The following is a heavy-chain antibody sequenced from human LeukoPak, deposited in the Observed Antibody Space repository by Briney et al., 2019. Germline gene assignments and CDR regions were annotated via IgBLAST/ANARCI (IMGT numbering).Heavy chain of an antibody. J-gene: IGHJ3*02. CDR3: ARDRGGVIPRAFDI. CDR1: GGSISSGDYY. D-gene: IGHD2-15*01. V-gene: IGHV4-30-4*01. Sequence: SETLSLTCTVSGGSISSGDYYWSWIRQPPGKGLEWIGYIYYSGSTYYNPSLKSRVTISVDTSKNQFSLKLSSVAAADTAVYYCARDRGGVIPRAFDIWGQGTMVTVSS. CDR2: IYYSGST.